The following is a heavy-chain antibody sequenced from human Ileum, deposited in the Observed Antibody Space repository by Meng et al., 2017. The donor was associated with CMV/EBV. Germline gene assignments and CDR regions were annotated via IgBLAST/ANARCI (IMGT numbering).Heavy chain of an antibody. CDR1: GFTVSSNY. CDR2: ISFDGSST. V-gene: IGHV3-74*02. J-gene: IGHJ4*02. Sequence: GQLRVYGEGLGKPGGSLRLSCAASGFTVSSNYMSWVRQAPGKGLEWVASISFDGSSTNYADSVKGRFTMSRDNAKNTMYLQMNSVRVDDTAMYYCARTNNANYWGQGTLVTVSS. D-gene: IGHD1-14*01. CDR3: ARTNNANY.